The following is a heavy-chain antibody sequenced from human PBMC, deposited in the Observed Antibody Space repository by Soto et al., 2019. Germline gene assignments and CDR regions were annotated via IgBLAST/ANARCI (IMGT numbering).Heavy chain of an antibody. J-gene: IGHJ4*02. CDR2: IIPILGIA. D-gene: IGHD6-13*01. V-gene: IGHV1-69*04. CDR1: GGTFSSYT. Sequence: SVKVSCKASGGTFSSYTISWVRQAPGQGLEWMGRIIPILGIANYAQKFQGRVTITADKSTSTAYMELSSLRSEDTAVYYCARDDRIVPYSSSWYSDYWGQGTLGTVSS. CDR3: ARDDRIVPYSSSWYSDY.